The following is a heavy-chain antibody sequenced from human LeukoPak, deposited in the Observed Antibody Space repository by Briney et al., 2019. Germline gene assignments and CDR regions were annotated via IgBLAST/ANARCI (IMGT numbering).Heavy chain of an antibody. D-gene: IGHD3-3*01. CDR2: ISGYNGNT. Sequence: ASVKVSCKASGYTFTSYGISWVRQAPGQGLEWMGWISGYNGNTNYAQKHQGRVTMTTDTSTSTVYMELRSLRSDDTAVYYCARYPSFGVVTVFDYWGQGTLVTVSS. V-gene: IGHV1-18*01. CDR3: ARYPSFGVVTVFDY. J-gene: IGHJ4*02. CDR1: GYTFTSYG.